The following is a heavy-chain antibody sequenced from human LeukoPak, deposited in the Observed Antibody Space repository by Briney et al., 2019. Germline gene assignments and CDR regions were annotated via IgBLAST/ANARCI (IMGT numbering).Heavy chain of an antibody. CDR2: IYHSGST. V-gene: IGHV4-38-2*01. J-gene: IGHJ6*03. CDR1: GYSISSGDY. CDR3: ARGGYYYYYMDV. Sequence: SETLSLTCAVSGYSISSGDYWGWIRQPPGKGLEWIGSIYHSGSTYYNPSLKSRVTISVDRSKNQFSLKLRSVTAADTAVYYCARGGYYYYYMDVWGKGTTVTVSS. D-gene: IGHD3-16*01.